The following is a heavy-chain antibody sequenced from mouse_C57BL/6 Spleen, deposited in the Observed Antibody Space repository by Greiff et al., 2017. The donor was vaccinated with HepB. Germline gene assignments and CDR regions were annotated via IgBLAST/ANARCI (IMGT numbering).Heavy chain of an antibody. CDR1: GYSFTDYN. CDR2: INPNYGTT. CDR3: ARRGRDLDYYAMDY. V-gene: IGHV1-39*01. Sequence: VQLKESGPELVKPGASVKISCKASGYSFTDYNMNWVKQSNGKSLEWIGVINPNYGTTSYNQKFKGKATLTVDQSSSTAYMQLNSLTSEDSAVYYCARRGRDLDYYAMDYWGQGTSVTVSS. J-gene: IGHJ4*01.